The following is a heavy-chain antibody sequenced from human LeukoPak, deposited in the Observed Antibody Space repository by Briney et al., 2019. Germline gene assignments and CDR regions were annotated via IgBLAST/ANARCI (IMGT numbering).Heavy chain of an antibody. CDR3: ARGDSSSWYY. V-gene: IGHV4-39*01. CDR2: IYYSGST. J-gene: IGHJ4*02. D-gene: IGHD6-13*01. CDR1: GGSISSSSYY. Sequence: SETLSLTCTVSGGSISSSSYYWGWIRQPPGKGLEWIGSIYYSGSTYYNPSLKSRVTISVDTSKNQFSLKLSSVTAADTAVYYCARGDSSSWYYWGQGTLVTVSS.